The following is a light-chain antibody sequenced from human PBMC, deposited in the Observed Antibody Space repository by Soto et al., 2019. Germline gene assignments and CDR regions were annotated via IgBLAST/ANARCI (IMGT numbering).Light chain of an antibody. CDR3: HQYNNWPPYT. V-gene: IGKV3-15*01. Sequence: EIVMTQSPATLSVSPGERATLSCRASQSVSSNLAWYQQKPGQAPRRLIYGASTRATGIPARFSGRGSGTEFTITISTLQSQDFAVYYCHQYNNWPPYTFGQGTKLEIQ. J-gene: IGKJ2*01. CDR2: GAS. CDR1: QSVSSN.